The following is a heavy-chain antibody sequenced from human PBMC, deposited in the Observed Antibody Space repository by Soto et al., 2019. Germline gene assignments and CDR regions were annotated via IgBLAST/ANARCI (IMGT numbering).Heavy chain of an antibody. V-gene: IGHV3-23*01. CDR1: GFTFSSYA. CDR2: LSGSGAST. D-gene: IGHD2-2*01. J-gene: IGHJ4*02. CDR3: AKDEVPAAIGKNFDY. Sequence: GGSLRLSCAASGFTFSSYAMSWVRQAPGKGLEWVSTLSGSGASTYYADSVKGRFTISRDNSKNTLYLQMNSLRAEDTAVYYCAKDEVPAAIGKNFDYWGQGSLVTVSS.